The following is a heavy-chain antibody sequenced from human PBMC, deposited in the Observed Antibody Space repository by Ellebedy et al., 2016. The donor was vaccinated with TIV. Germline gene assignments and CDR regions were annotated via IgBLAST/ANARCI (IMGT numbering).Heavy chain of an antibody. CDR2: IYYSGST. CDR1: GGSISSYY. V-gene: IGHV4-59*08. J-gene: IGHJ4*02. D-gene: IGHD1-26*01. CDR3: ARGSGSYGVDY. Sequence: MPGGSLRLSCTVSGGSISSYYWSWIRQPPGKGLEWIGYIYYSGSTNYNPSLKSRVTISVDTSKNQFSLKLSSVTAADTAVYYCARGSGSYGVDYWGQGTLVTVSS.